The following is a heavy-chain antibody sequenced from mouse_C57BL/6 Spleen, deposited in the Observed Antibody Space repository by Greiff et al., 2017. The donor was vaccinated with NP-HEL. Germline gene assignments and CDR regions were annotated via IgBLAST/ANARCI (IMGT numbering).Heavy chain of an antibody. V-gene: IGHV3-6*01. Sequence: VQLQQSGPGLVKPSQSLSLTCSVTGYSITSGYYWNWIRQFPGNNLEWMGYISYDGSNNYNPSLKNRISITRDTSKNQFFLKLNSVTTEDTATYYCARENSYYYGSSYDAMDYWGQGTSVTVSS. J-gene: IGHJ4*01. CDR1: GYSITSGYY. D-gene: IGHD1-1*01. CDR3: ARENSYYYGSSYDAMDY. CDR2: ISYDGSN.